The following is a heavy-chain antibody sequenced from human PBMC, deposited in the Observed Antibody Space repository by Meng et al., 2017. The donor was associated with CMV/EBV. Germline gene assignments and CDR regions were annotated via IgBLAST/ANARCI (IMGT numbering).Heavy chain of an antibody. Sequence: ASVKVSCKASGYTFTSYYMHWVRQAPGQGLEWMGIINPSGGSTSYAQKFQGRVTMTRDTSTSTVYMELSRLRSEDTAVYYCARVYCPKEYCSSTRGYYYYGMDVWGQGTTVTVSS. CDR2: INPSGGST. D-gene: IGHD2-2*01. CDR1: GYTFTSYY. CDR3: ARVYCPKEYCSSTRGYYYYGMDV. V-gene: IGHV1-46*01. J-gene: IGHJ6*02.